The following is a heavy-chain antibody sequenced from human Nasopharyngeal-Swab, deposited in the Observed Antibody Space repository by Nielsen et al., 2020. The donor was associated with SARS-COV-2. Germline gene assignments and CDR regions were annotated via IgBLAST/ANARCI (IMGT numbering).Heavy chain of an antibody. CDR2: IKEDGSEK. CDR3: ARDLTLDSGELL. V-gene: IGHV3-7*01. J-gene: IGHJ4*02. CDR1: GFTFSSYW. Sequence: GESLKISCAASGFTFSSYWMSWVRQAPGKGLEWVANIKEDGSEKNYVDSVKGRFTISRDNAKNSLYLQMNSLRADDTAVYYCARDLTLDSGELLWGEGTLVTVSS. D-gene: IGHD1-26*01.